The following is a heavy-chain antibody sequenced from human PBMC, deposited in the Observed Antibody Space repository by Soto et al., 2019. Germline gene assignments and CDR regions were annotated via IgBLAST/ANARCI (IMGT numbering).Heavy chain of an antibody. Sequence: GGSLRLSCAASGFTFSDYYMSWIRQAPGKGLEWVSYISSSSTYTNYADSVKGRFTISRDNAKNSLYLQMNSLRAEDTAVYYCAGLAAQDYGDYWGQGTLGTVSS. J-gene: IGHJ4*02. CDR2: ISSSSTYT. CDR1: GFTFSDYY. CDR3: AGLAAQDYGDY. V-gene: IGHV3-11*06.